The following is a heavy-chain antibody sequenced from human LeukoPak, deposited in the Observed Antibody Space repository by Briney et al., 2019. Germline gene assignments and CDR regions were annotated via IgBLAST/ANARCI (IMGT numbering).Heavy chain of an antibody. D-gene: IGHD3-10*01. V-gene: IGHV3-11*01. J-gene: IGHJ4*02. CDR1: GFIFSDYY. Sequence: GGSLRLSCAASGFIFSDYYMSWIRQAPGKGLEWLSYITSSGSTIYYADSLKGRFTISRDNAKNSLYLQMNSLRAEDTAVYYCARAVRRTYGRSTAVYFDYWGQGTLVTVSS. CDR2: ITSSGSTI. CDR3: ARAVRRTYGRSTAVYFDY.